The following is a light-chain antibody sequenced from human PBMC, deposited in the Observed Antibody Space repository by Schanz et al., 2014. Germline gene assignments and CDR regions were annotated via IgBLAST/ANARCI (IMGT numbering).Light chain of an antibody. CDR3: QQHDSYPLT. J-gene: IGKJ4*01. V-gene: IGKV1-5*01. CDR1: QSISSW. CDR2: AAS. Sequence: DIQMTQSPSTLSASVGDRVTITCRASQSISSWLAWYQQSPGKAPKLLISAASGLQSGVPSRFSGSGSGTEFTLTISSLQPDDLATYYCQQHDSYPLTFGGGTKVEI.